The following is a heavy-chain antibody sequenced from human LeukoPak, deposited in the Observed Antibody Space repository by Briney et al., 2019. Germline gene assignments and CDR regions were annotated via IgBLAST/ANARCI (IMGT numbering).Heavy chain of an antibody. D-gene: IGHD1-26*01. CDR3: ARQPISGSYWGYFDY. CDR1: GGSISSYY. CDR2: IYYSGST. J-gene: IGHJ4*02. V-gene: IGHV4-59*08. Sequence: SETLSLTCTVSGGSISSYYWSWLRQPPGKGLEWIGYIYYSGSTNYNPSLKSRVTISVDTSKNQFSLKLSSVTAADTAVYYCARQPISGSYWGYFDYWGQGTLVTVSS.